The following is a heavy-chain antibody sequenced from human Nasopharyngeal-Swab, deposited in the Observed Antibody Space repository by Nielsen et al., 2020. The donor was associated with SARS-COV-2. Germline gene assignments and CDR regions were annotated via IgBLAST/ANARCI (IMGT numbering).Heavy chain of an antibody. D-gene: IGHD3-16*02. Sequence: ASVKVSCKASGYTFTSYGISWVRQAPGEGLEWMGWISADNTNTHYAQKFQGRVTMTRDTSTTTAYMELRNLRSDDTALYYCARDLTYCAIRFGGVIADYWGQGTLVTVSS. J-gene: IGHJ4*02. CDR2: ISADNTNT. CDR3: ARDLTYCAIRFGGVIADY. V-gene: IGHV1-18*01. CDR1: GYTFTSYG.